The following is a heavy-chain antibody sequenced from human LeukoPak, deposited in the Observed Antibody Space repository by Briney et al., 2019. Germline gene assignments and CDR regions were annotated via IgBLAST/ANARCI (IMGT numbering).Heavy chain of an antibody. CDR2: IYYSGST. J-gene: IGHJ4*02. CDR1: GGSISSSSYY. CDR3: ATYHYQPRAGNFDY. D-gene: IGHD2-2*01. Sequence: SETLSLTCTVSGGSISSSSYYWGWIRQPPGKGLEWIGSIYYSGSTYYNPSLKSRVTISVDTSKNQFSLKLSSVTAADTAVYYCATYHYQPRAGNFDYWGQGTLVTVSS. V-gene: IGHV4-39*01.